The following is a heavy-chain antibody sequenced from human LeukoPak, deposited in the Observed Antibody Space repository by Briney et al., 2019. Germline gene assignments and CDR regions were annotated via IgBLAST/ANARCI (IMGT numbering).Heavy chain of an antibody. D-gene: IGHD3-22*01. J-gene: IGHJ3*02. CDR2: ISGYGGRP. CDR3: AKTYYYDSSGYFYAFGI. Sequence: PGGSLRLSCAASGFTFSSYALSWVRQAPGKGLEWVSAISGYGGRPYYADSVKGRFTISRDNSKNTLYLQMNSLRAEDTAVYYCAKTYYYDSSGYFYAFGIWGQGTMVTFSS. V-gene: IGHV3-23*01. CDR1: GFTFSSYA.